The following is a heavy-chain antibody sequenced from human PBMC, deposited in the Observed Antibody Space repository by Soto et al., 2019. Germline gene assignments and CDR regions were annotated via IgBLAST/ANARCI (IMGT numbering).Heavy chain of an antibody. D-gene: IGHD3-22*01. CDR2: IDPGDSDT. CDR1: GYSFTSYW. J-gene: IGHJ3*01. CDR3: ARLYDRSSPGVFAL. V-gene: IGHV5-51*01. Sequence: GESLKISWKGSGYSFTSYWIGWVRQMPGKGLEWMGIIDPGDSDTRYSPSFQGQVTISADKSISTAYLQWSSLKASDTAMYYCARLYDRSSPGVFALWGEGTMVTVSS.